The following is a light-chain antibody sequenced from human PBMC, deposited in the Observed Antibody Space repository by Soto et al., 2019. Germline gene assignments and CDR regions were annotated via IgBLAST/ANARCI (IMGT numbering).Light chain of an antibody. CDR2: GAS. Sequence: EIVLTQSPGTLSLSPRGRATLSCRASQSVSSSYLAWYQQKPGQAPRLLIYGASSRATGIADRFSGSGSGTDYTLTISRLEPEDFAVYYCQQYGSSLWTFGQGTKVDIK. V-gene: IGKV3-20*01. CDR3: QQYGSSLWT. CDR1: QSVSSSY. J-gene: IGKJ1*01.